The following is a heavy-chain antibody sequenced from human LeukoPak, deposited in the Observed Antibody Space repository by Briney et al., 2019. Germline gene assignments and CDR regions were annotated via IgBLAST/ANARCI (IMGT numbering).Heavy chain of an antibody. V-gene: IGHV3-11*01. Sequence: PGGSLRLSCAASGFTFSDYYMSSIRQAPGKGLEWVPYISSSGSTIYYADSVKGRFTISRDNAKNSLYLQMNSLRAEDTAVYYCARDSRFGELSYWGQGTLVTVSS. CDR2: ISSSGSTI. CDR3: ARDSRFGELSY. J-gene: IGHJ4*02. D-gene: IGHD3-10*01. CDR1: GFTFSDYY.